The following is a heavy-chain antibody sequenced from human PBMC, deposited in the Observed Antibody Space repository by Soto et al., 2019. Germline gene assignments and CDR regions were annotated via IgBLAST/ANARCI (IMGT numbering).Heavy chain of an antibody. CDR2: ISAGGDST. CDR1: GFTFSNYP. V-gene: IGHV3-23*01. J-gene: IGHJ4*02. CDR3: ARRV. Sequence: SGGSLRLSCATSGFTFSNYPMNWVRQAPGKGLEWVSGISAGGDSTYYADSVKGRFTTFRDNSKNSVYLQMNSLRAEDTAVYYCARRVWGQGTLVTVSS.